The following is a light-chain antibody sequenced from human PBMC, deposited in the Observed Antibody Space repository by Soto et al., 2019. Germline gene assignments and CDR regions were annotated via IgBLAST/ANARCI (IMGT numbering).Light chain of an antibody. CDR2: VGTGGIVG. J-gene: IGLJ2*01. CDR1: SGYSNYK. V-gene: IGLV9-49*01. Sequence: QPVLTQPPSASASLGASVTLTCTLSSGYSNYKVDWYQQRPGKGPRFVMRVGTGGIVGSKGDGIPDRFSVLGSGLNRDLTIKNIQEEDEGDYHCGADHGSGSNFVVVFGGGTKVTVL. CDR3: GADHGSGSNFVVV.